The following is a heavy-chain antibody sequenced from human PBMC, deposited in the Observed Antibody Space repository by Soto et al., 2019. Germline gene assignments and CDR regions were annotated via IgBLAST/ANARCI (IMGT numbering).Heavy chain of an antibody. CDR2: IRSKAYGGTT. J-gene: IGHJ6*02. D-gene: IGHD3-9*01. CDR3: TRGSETYYDILTGYYHLPYYYYYGMDV. Sequence: PGGSLRLSCTASGFTFGDYAMSWFRQAPGKGLEWVGFIRSKAYGGTTEYAASVKGRFTISRDDSKSIAYLQMNSLKTEDTAVYYCTRGSETYYDILTGYYHLPYYYYYGMDVWGQGTTVTVSS. V-gene: IGHV3-49*03. CDR1: GFTFGDYA.